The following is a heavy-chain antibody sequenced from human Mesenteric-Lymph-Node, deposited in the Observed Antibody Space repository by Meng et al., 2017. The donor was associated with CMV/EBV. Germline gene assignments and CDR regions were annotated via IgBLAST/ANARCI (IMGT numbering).Heavy chain of an antibody. CDR2: IYYSGTT. Sequence: SETLSLTCTVSGGSISSYYWNWIRQPPGKGLEWLGNIYYSGTTNYNPSLKSRVTISVDTSKNQFSLKLSSVTAADTAMYYCARGRNSGSYPFDYWGQGTLVTVSS. CDR1: GGSISSYY. D-gene: IGHD1-26*01. CDR3: ARGRNSGSYPFDY. V-gene: IGHV4-59*01. J-gene: IGHJ4*02.